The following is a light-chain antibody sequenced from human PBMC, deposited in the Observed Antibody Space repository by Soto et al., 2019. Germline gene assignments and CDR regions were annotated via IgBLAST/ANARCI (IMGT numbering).Light chain of an antibody. CDR3: MLILGVPRGGV. CDR1: TGAVTSGFF. CDR2: STS. Sequence: QAVVTQEPSLTVSPGGTVTLTCASSTGAVTSGFFPNWFQQRPGHAPRALIYSTSNKHSWTPARFSGSLLGGKAALTRSGWRPEGEDVYSCMLILGVPRGGVFGGGTKLTVL. V-gene: IGLV7-43*01. J-gene: IGLJ3*02.